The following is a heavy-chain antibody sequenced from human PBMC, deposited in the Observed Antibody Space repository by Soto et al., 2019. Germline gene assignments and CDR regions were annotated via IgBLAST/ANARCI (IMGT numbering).Heavy chain of an antibody. CDR2: IYYSGST. CDR1: IGSISSSSYY. Sequence: SETLSLTCTVSIGSISSSSYYWGWIRQPPGKGLEWIGSIYYSGSTYYNPSLKSRVTISVDTSKNQFSLKLSSVTAAETAVFYCARLHLDGYSYGYFDYWGQGTLVTVSS. CDR3: ARLHLDGYSYGYFDY. D-gene: IGHD5-18*01. J-gene: IGHJ4*02. V-gene: IGHV4-39*01.